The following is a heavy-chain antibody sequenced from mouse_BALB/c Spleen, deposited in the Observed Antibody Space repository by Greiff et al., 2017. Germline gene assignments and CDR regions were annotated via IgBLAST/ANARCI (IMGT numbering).Heavy chain of an antibody. J-gene: IGHJ3*01. D-gene: IGHD2-14*01. V-gene: IGHV2-6-7*01. Sequence: VQLQESGPGLVAPSQSLSITCTVSGFSLTGYGVNWVRQPPGKGLEWLGMIWGDGSTDYNSALKSRLSISKDNSKSQVFLKMNSLQTDDTARYDCARDYRYDSPWFAYWGQGTLVTVSA. CDR2: IWGDGST. CDR1: GFSLTGYG. CDR3: ARDYRYDSPWFAY.